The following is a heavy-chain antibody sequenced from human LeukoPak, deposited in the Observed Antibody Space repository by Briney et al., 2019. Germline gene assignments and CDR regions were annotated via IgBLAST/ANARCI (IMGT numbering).Heavy chain of an antibody. J-gene: IGHJ4*02. D-gene: IGHD1-26*01. CDR1: GYTFTSYY. CDR2: INPSGGST. Sequence: ASVKVSCKASGYTFTSYYMHWVRQAPGQGLEWMGIINPSGGSTSYAQKFQGRVTMTRDMSTSTVYMELRSLRSDDTAVYYCARTPPPTIVGAHYFDYWGQGTLVTVSS. CDR3: ARTPPPTIVGAHYFDY. V-gene: IGHV1-46*01.